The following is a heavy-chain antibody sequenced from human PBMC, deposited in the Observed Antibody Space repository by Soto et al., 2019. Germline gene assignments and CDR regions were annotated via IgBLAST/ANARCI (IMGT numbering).Heavy chain of an antibody. Sequence: ASVKVSCKASGYTFTSYYMHWVRQAPGQGLEWMGIMNPGDNHPVYAQKFQGRVTVSTDTSTSTAYMELSSLRSEDTAVYYCTRSPLGTIVAPDFWG. CDR2: MNPGDNHP. J-gene: IGHJ3*01. D-gene: IGHD5-12*01. CDR1: GYTFTSYY. CDR3: TRSPLGTIVAPDF. V-gene: IGHV1-46*01.